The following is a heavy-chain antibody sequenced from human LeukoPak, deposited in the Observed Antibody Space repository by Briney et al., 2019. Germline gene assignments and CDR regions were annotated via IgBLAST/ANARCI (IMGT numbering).Heavy chain of an antibody. J-gene: IGHJ3*02. V-gene: IGHV1-58*02. Sequence: SVRVYCKASGFTFTSSAMQWVRQARGQRLEWIGWIVVGSGNTNYAQKFQERVTITRDMSTSTAYMELSSLRSEDTAVYYCAAGDVSSDAFDIWGQGTMVTVSS. CDR2: IVVGSGNT. CDR1: GFTFTSSA. CDR3: AAGDVSSDAFDI. D-gene: IGHD5/OR15-5a*01.